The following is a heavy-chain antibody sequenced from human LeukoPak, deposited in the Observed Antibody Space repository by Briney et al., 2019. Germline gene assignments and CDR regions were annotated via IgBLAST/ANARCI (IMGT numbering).Heavy chain of an antibody. CDR2: TNNDGTTK. D-gene: IGHD6-19*01. J-gene: IGHJ4*02. V-gene: IGHV3-74*01. Sequence: PGGSLRLSCAASGFTFSNYCMHWVRQAPGKGLVWVSFTNNDGTTKAYAGSVTGRFTIFRDNAKNTVDLQMNSLSAEDTAVYYCARGSGGFDYWGQGSLVTVSS. CDR3: ARGSGGFDY. CDR1: GFTFSNYC.